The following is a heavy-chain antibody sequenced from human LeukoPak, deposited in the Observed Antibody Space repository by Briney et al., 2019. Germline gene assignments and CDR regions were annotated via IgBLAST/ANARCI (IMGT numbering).Heavy chain of an antibody. CDR1: GFTFDDYA. V-gene: IGHV3-9*01. Sequence: GGSLRLSCAASGFTFDDYAMHWVRQAPGKGLEWVSGISWNSGSIGYADSVKGRFTISRDNAKNSLYLQMNSLRAEDTAVYYCAKDVPNYDFWSGYLPYYFDYWGQGTLVTVSS. J-gene: IGHJ4*02. CDR3: AKDVPNYDFWSGYLPYYFDY. CDR2: ISWNSGSI. D-gene: IGHD3-3*01.